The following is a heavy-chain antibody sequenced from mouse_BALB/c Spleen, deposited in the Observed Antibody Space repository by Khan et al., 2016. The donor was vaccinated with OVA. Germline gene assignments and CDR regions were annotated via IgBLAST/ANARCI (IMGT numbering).Heavy chain of an antibody. CDR1: GFTFSSYG. Sequence: EVELVESGGDLVKPGGSLKLSCAASGFTFSSYGMSWVRQTPDKRLEWVATISRGGDYTYYLDSVKGRFTISRDNAKNTLYLQMSSLKSEDTAMYYCASHLTGSFTYWGQGTLVTVAA. CDR2: ISRGGDYT. CDR3: ASHLTGSFTY. D-gene: IGHD4-1*01. J-gene: IGHJ3*01. V-gene: IGHV5-6*01.